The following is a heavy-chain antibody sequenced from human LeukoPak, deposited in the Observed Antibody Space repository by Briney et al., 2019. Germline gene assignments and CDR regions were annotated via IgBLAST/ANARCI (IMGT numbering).Heavy chain of an antibody. CDR3: ARDGNYGGNFGALDY. D-gene: IGHD4-23*01. J-gene: IGHJ4*02. CDR1: GFTFSSYA. CDR2: ISYDGSNK. V-gene: IGHV3-30-3*01. Sequence: GGSLRLSCAASGFTFSSYAMHWVRQAPGKGLEWVAVISYDGSNKYYADSVKGRFTISRDNSKTTLFLQMNSLRADDTAVYYCARDGNYGGNFGALDYWGQGTLVTVSS.